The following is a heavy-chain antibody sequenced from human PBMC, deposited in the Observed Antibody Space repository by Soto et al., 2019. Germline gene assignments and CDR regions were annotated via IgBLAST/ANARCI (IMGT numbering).Heavy chain of an antibody. CDR3: ARDSTIFGVVPTTPFDY. Sequence: GGSLRHPCAASGFTFSSYGMHWVRQAQGKGLEWVAVIWYDGSNKYYADSVKGRFTISRDNSKNTLYLQMNSLRAEDTAVYYCARDSTIFGVVPTTPFDYWGQGTLVTVSS. D-gene: IGHD3-3*01. CDR2: IWYDGSNK. J-gene: IGHJ4*02. CDR1: GFTFSSYG. V-gene: IGHV3-33*01.